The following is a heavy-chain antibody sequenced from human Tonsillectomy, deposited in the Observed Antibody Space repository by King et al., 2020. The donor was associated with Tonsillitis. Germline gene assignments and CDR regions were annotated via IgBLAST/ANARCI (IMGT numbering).Heavy chain of an antibody. CDR2: IYYSGST. Sequence: VQLQESGPGLVKPSETLSLTCTVSGGSISSYYWSWIRQPPGKGLEWIGYIYYSGSTNYNPSLKSRVTISVDTSKNQFSLKLSSVTAADTAVYYCATLGPTTVTTPWFDPWGQGTLVTVSS. D-gene: IGHD4-17*01. CDR3: ATLGPTTVTTPWFDP. J-gene: IGHJ5*02. CDR1: GGSISSYY. V-gene: IGHV4-59*01.